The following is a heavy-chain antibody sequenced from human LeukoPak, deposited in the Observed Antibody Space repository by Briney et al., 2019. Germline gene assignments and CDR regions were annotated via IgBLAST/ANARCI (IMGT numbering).Heavy chain of an antibody. D-gene: IGHD2-15*01. CDR1: GGSINNYY. J-gene: IGHJ4*02. V-gene: IGHV4-59*12. CDR2: IYYSGST. CDR3: ARITCSGGSCYPLGYFDY. Sequence: SETLSLTCTVSGGSINNYYWNWIRQPPGKGLEWIGYIYYSGSTYYNPSLKSRVTISVDTSKNQFSLKLSSVTAADTAVYYCARITCSGGSCYPLGYFDYWGQGTLVTVSS.